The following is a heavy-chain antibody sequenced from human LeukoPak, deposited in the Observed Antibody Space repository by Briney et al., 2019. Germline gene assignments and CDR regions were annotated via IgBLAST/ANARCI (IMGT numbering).Heavy chain of an antibody. D-gene: IGHD6-13*01. CDR2: ISGSGGST. V-gene: IGHV3-23*01. CDR3: AKDVGYSSSWYYFDY. Sequence: PGGSLRLSCAASGFTFSSYAMSWVRQAPGRGLESVSAISGSGGSTYYADSVKGRFTISRDNSKNTLYLQMNSLRAEDTAVYYCAKDVGYSSSWYYFDYWGQGTLVTVSS. J-gene: IGHJ4*02. CDR1: GFTFSSYA.